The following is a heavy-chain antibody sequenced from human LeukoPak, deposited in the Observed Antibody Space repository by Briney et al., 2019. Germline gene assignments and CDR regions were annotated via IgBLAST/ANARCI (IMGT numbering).Heavy chain of an antibody. CDR1: GFTFSSYG. Sequence: GGSLRLSCAASGFTFSSYGMHWVRQAPGKGLEWVAVIWYDGSKKYYADSVKGRFTISRDNSKNTLYLQMNSLRAEDTAVYYCAKAGPLKYFDYWGQGTLVTVSS. J-gene: IGHJ4*02. D-gene: IGHD3-10*01. V-gene: IGHV3-33*06. CDR2: IWYDGSKK. CDR3: AKAGPLKYFDY.